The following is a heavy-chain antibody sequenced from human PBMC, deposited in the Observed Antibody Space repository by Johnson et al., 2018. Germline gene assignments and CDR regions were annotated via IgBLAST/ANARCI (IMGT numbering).Heavy chain of an antibody. D-gene: IGHD3-10*01. J-gene: IGHJ6*04. CDR1: GFTFRTYW. V-gene: IGHV3-74*01. CDR3: APSTVRITMVRGALGV. Sequence: VQLQESGGGVVQXGGSLRLSCEASGFTFRTYWMHWVRQAPGKGLVWVSRIKGDGSSIYYEDSVKGRFTISSDNAKNSPYLQMNSLRAEDTAVYYCAPSTVRITMVRGALGVWGKGTTVTVSS. CDR2: IKGDGSSI.